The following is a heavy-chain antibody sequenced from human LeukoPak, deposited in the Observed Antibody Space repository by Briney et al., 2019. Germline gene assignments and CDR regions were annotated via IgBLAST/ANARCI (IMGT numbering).Heavy chain of an antibody. Sequence: ASVKVSCKASGYTFTSYTMHWVRQAPGQSLEWMGWISPCNGNTKYSQKFQGRVTITRDTSASTIYMELSSLRSEDAAVYYCARDRVAVGWSAFDIWGQGTMVTVSS. CDR1: GYTFTSYT. D-gene: IGHD6-19*01. CDR3: ARDRVAVGWSAFDI. CDR2: ISPCNGNT. V-gene: IGHV1-3*01. J-gene: IGHJ3*02.